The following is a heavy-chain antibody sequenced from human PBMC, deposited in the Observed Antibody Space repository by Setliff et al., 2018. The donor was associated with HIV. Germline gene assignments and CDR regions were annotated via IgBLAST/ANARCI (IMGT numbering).Heavy chain of an antibody. CDR1: GYTFTSYD. CDR3: ARWYGFHSSSSVLGF. CDR2: MNPNSGNT. D-gene: IGHD6-6*01. V-gene: IGHV1-8*03. Sequence: ASVKVSCKASGYTFTSYDINWVRQATGQGLEWMGWMNPNSGNTGYAQKFQGRVTITRNTSISTAYMELSRLISDDTAVYYCARWYGFHSSSSVLGFWGQGTLVTVSS. J-gene: IGHJ4*02.